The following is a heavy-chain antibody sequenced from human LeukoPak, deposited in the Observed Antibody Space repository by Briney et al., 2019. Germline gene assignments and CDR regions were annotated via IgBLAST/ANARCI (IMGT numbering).Heavy chain of an antibody. D-gene: IGHD2-2*01. J-gene: IGHJ3*02. Sequence: SETLSLTCTVSGGSISSGSYYWRWLRQPAGKGLEWIGRIYTSGSTNYNPSLKSRVTISVDTSKNQFSLKLSSVTAADTAVYYCARGYCSSTSCPRGRYAFDIWGQGTMVTVSS. V-gene: IGHV4-61*02. CDR3: ARGYCSSTSCPRGRYAFDI. CDR1: GGSISSGSYY. CDR2: IYTSGST.